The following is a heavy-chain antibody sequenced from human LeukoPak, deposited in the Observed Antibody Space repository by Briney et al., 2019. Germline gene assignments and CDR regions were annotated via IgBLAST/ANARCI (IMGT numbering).Heavy chain of an antibody. CDR2: ISWDGGST. Sequence: PGGSLRLSCAASGFTFDDYAMHWVRQAPGKGLEWVSLISWDGGSTYYADSVKGRFTISRDNSKNSLYLQMNSLRAEDTALYYCAKGGLNWGFRPGLIDYWGQGTLVTVSS. V-gene: IGHV3-43D*03. CDR3: AKGGLNWGFRPGLIDY. D-gene: IGHD7-27*01. CDR1: GFTFDDYA. J-gene: IGHJ4*02.